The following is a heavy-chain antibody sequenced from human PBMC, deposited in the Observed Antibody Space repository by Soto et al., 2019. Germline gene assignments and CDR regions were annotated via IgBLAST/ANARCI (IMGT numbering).Heavy chain of an antibody. CDR3: AGGDYYHSSGYYFYYYTMDV. D-gene: IGHD3-22*01. J-gene: IGHJ6*02. CDR2: VYYGGST. V-gene: IGHV4-39*01. Sequence: SETLSLTCTVSGGSISSSSYYWGWIRQPPGKGLEWIGNVYYGGSTYYNPSLKSRVTISVETSKSQFSLKLSSVTAADTAVYYCAGGDYYHSSGYYFYYYTMDVWGQGTTVTGSS. CDR1: GGSISSSSYY.